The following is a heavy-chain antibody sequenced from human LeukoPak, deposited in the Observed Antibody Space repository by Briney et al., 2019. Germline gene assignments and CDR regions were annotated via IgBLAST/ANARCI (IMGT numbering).Heavy chain of an antibody. J-gene: IGHJ5*02. D-gene: IGHD1-14*01. CDR3: AREGTVRWFDP. CDR1: GGSISTSNYY. Sequence: PSETLSLTCTVSGGSISTSNYYWGWIRQPPGKGLEWIGNIFYSGSTYYSPSLKSRVTISLDTSKTQFSLKFNSVTAADTAVYYCAREGTVRWFDPWGQGTLVTVSS. CDR2: IFYSGST. V-gene: IGHV4-39*07.